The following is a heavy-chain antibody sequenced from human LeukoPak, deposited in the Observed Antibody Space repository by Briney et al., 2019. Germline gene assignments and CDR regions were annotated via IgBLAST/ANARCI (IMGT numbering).Heavy chain of an antibody. CDR2: ISYDGSNK. V-gene: IGHV3-30-3*01. J-gene: IGHJ4*02. CDR3: ARVPPIYSGYDYDRRAYFDY. D-gene: IGHD5-12*01. Sequence: GGSLRLSCAASGFTFSSYAMHWVRQAPGKGLEWVAVISYDGSNKYYAGSVKGRFTISRDNSKNTLYLQMNSLRAEDTAVYYCARVPPIYSGYDYDRRAYFDYWGQGTLVTVSS. CDR1: GFTFSSYA.